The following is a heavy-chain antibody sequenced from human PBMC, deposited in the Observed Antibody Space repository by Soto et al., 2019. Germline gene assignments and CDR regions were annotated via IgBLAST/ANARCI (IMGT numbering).Heavy chain of an antibody. D-gene: IGHD2-2*01. V-gene: IGHV4-31*03. CDR2: IYYSGST. Sequence: SETLSLTCTVSGGSISSGGYYWSWIRQHPGKGLEWIGYIYYSGSTYYNPSLKSRVTISVDTSKNQFSLKLSSVTAADTAVYYCARGRTSSPTPGDYWGQGTLVTVSS. J-gene: IGHJ4*02. CDR1: GGSISSGGYY. CDR3: ARGRTSSPTPGDY.